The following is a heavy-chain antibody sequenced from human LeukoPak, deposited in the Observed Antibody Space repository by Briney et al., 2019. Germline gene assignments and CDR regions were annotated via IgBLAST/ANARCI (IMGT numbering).Heavy chain of an antibody. CDR1: GFTFSSYA. D-gene: IGHD3-22*01. CDR2: ISYDGSNK. J-gene: IGHJ3*01. V-gene: IGHV3-30*04. CDR3: ARGQSRYDSSGYFGFRL. Sequence: PGRSLRLSCAASGFTFSSYAMHWVRQAPGKGLEWVAVISYDGSNKYHADSVKGRFTISRDNSKNTLYLQMNSLRAEDTAVYYCARGQSRYDSSGYFGFRLWGQGTMVTVSS.